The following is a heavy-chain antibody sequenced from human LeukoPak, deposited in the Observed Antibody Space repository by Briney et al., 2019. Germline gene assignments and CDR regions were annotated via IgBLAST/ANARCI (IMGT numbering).Heavy chain of an antibody. CDR2: IYHSGST. D-gene: IGHD4-17*01. Sequence: SGTLSLTCAVSGGPISSSNWWSWVRQPPGKGLEWIGEIYHSGSTNYNPSLKSRVTISVDKSKNQFSLKLSSVTAADTAVYYCARTPGSYDYGDYEGYFDYWGQGTLVTVSS. CDR3: ARTPGSYDYGDYEGYFDY. V-gene: IGHV4-4*02. CDR1: GGPISSSNW. J-gene: IGHJ4*02.